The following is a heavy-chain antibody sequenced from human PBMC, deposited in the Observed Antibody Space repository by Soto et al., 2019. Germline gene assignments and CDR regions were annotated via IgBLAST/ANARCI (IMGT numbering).Heavy chain of an antibody. CDR1: GFTFSSYA. CDR2: ISGSGGST. D-gene: IGHD2-15*01. J-gene: IGHJ4*02. CDR3: AKYPAPVVVAATIDY. V-gene: IGHV3-23*01. Sequence: PGGSLRLSCAASGFTFSSYAMSWVRQAPGKGLEWVSAISGSGGSTYYADSVKGRFTISRDNSKNTLYLQMNSLRAEDTAVYYCAKYPAPVVVAATIDYWGQGTLVTVSS.